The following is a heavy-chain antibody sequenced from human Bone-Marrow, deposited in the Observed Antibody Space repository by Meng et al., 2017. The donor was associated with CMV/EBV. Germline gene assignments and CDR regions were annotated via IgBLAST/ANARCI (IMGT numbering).Heavy chain of an antibody. CDR1: GYTFTGYY. J-gene: IGHJ6*01. Sequence: ASVKVSCKASGYTFTGYYMHWVRQAPGQGLEWMGWINPNSGGTNYAQKFQGRVTMTRDTSISTAYMELSRLRSDDTAVYYCARDRSYSRAYYYYGMDVWGQGTTVTGSS. D-gene: IGHD4-11*01. CDR2: INPNSGGT. CDR3: ARDRSYSRAYYYYGMDV. V-gene: IGHV1-2*02.